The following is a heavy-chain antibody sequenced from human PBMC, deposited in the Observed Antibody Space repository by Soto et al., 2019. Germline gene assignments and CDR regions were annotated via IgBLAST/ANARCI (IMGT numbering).Heavy chain of an antibody. V-gene: IGHV4-39*01. CDR3: ARQVVRYGMDV. CDR1: GGSISSSSYY. Sequence: SETLSLTCTVSGGSISSSSYYWGWIRQPPGKGLEWIWSIYYSGSTYYNPSLKSRVTISVDTSKNQFSLKLSSVTAADTAVYYCARQVVRYGMDVWGQGTTVTV. J-gene: IGHJ6*02. D-gene: IGHD2-15*01. CDR2: IYYSGST.